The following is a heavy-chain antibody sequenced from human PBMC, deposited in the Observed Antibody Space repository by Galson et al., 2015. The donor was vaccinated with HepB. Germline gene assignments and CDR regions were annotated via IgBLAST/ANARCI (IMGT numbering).Heavy chain of an antibody. CDR1: GFAFSSYG. CDR3: AKEAYSGFNWEYYYYYGLDV. J-gene: IGHJ6*04. V-gene: IGHV3-30*18. Sequence: SLRLSCAASGFAFSSYGLHWVRQAPGKGLEWVAGISYDGSNQKYAGSVKGRVTISRDNSRNTLFLQMHSLRSEDTAVYYCAKEAYSGFNWEYYYYYGLDVWGKGPPFTFPS. D-gene: IGHD5-12*01. CDR2: ISYDGSNQ.